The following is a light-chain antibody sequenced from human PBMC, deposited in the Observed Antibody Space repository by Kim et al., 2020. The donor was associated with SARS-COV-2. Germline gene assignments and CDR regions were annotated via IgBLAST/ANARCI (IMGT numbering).Light chain of an antibody. V-gene: IGKV3-11*01. Sequence: TLGETATLACRASQNIDVFLAWYQQTPGQAPRLLIHDSAKRATGVPARFSGSGSGTDFTLTISGLEADDFAVYFCQQRGKWPPLTFGGGTKVDIK. J-gene: IGKJ4*01. CDR2: DSA. CDR3: QQRGKWPPLT. CDR1: QNIDVF.